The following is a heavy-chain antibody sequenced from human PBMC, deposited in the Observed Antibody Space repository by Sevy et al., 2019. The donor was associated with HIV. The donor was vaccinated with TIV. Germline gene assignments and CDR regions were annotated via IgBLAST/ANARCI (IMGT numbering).Heavy chain of an antibody. CDR3: ARQEPTYYYGMDV. CDR1: GYSFTSYW. Sequence: GESLKISCKGSGYSFTSYWIGWVRQMPGKGLEWMGIIYPGDSDTRYSPSFQGQVTISADRSINTAYLQWSSLRASDTAMYYCARQEPTYYYGMDVWGQGTTVTVSS. J-gene: IGHJ6*02. D-gene: IGHD1-1*01. CDR2: IYPGDSDT. V-gene: IGHV5-51*01.